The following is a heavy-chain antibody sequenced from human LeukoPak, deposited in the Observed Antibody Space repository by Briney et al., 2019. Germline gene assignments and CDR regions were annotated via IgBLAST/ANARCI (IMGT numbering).Heavy chain of an antibody. CDR3: ARGSGYSYGPPRDAFDI. V-gene: IGHV1-46*01. CDR2: INPSGGST. Sequence: ASMKVSCKASGYTFTSYYMHWVRQAPGQGLEWMGIINPSGGSTSYAQKFQGRVTMTRDTSTSTVYMELSSLRSEDTAVYYCARGSGYSYGPPRDAFDIWGQGTMVTVSS. D-gene: IGHD5-18*01. CDR1: GYTFTSYY. J-gene: IGHJ3*02.